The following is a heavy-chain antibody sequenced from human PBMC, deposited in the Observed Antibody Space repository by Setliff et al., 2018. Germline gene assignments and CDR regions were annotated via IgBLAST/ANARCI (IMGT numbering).Heavy chain of an antibody. CDR2: IQQGGGEK. J-gene: IGHJ5*02. CDR1: GFTFSNYW. D-gene: IGHD3-10*01. V-gene: IGHV3-7*01. CDR3: ARHPYYYGSGTYLDNNNRWFDP. Sequence: GGSLRLSCAASGFTFSNYWMSWVRQAPGKGLEWVANIQQGGGEKYYLDSVNGRFTISRDNAKDSLYLQMNSLRAEDTAIYYCARHPYYYGSGTYLDNNNRWFDPWGQGTLVTVSS.